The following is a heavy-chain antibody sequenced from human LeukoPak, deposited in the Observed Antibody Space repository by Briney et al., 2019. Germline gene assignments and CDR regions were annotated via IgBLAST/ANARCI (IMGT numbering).Heavy chain of an antibody. J-gene: IGHJ4*02. CDR3: AKDPGPYGYDIDY. V-gene: IGHV3-30*18. D-gene: IGHD5-18*01. CDR1: GFTFSSYS. Sequence: PGGSLRLSCAASGFTFSSYSMNWVRQAPGKGLEWVAVISYDGSNKYYADSVKGRFTISRDNSKNTLYLQMNSLRAEDTAVYYCAKDPGPYGYDIDYWGQGTLVTVSS. CDR2: ISYDGSNK.